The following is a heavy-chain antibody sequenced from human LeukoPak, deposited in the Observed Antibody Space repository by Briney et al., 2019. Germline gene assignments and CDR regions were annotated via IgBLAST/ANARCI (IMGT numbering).Heavy chain of an antibody. Sequence: SETLSLTCTVSGGSIRSSSYYWGWIRQPPGKGLEWIGSIYYSGSTHYNPSLKSRVTISVDTSKNQLSLKLSSVTAADTAIYYCARNSTYYYDRSAYSYFDDWGQGTLVTVSS. V-gene: IGHV4-39*01. J-gene: IGHJ4*02. CDR3: ARNSTYYYDRSAYSYFDD. D-gene: IGHD3-22*01. CDR1: GGSIRSSSYY. CDR2: IYYSGST.